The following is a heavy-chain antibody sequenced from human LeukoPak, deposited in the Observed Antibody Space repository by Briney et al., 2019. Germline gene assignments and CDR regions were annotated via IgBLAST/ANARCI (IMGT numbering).Heavy chain of an antibody. CDR1: GFTFSSYS. CDR3: ARRSADCSGTSCRNWFDP. V-gene: IGHV3-48*02. D-gene: IGHD2-2*01. Sequence: GGSLRLSCAASGFTFSSYSMNWVRQAPGKGLEWVSYVGSASSTIYYADSVKGRFTISRDNAKNSLYLQMKSLRDEDTAVYYCARRSADCSGTSCRNWFDPWGQGTLVIVSS. J-gene: IGHJ5*02. CDR2: VGSASSTI.